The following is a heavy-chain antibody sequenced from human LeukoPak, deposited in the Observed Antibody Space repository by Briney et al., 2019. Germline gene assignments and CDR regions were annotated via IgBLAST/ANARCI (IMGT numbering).Heavy chain of an antibody. CDR3: AGWGIAAAGTVY. J-gene: IGHJ4*02. CDR2: IYYSGST. Sequence: KPSETLSLTCTVSGGSISSYYWSWIRQPPGKGLEWIGYIYYSGSTNYNPSLKSRVTMSVDTSKNQFSLKLSSVTAADTAVYYCAGWGIAAAGTVYWGQGTLVTVSS. CDR1: GGSISSYY. D-gene: IGHD6-13*01. V-gene: IGHV4-59*12.